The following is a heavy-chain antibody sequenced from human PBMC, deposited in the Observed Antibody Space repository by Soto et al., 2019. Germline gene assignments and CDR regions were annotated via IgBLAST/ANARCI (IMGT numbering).Heavy chain of an antibody. Sequence: QAQLVESGGGVVQPGRSLRLSCAASGFTFSSYGMHWVRQAPGKGLEWMAVIWYDGNSKDYGDSVRGRFTVSRDNSKITLYLQMDSLRAEDSAVYCCGRDSSSGEGFDFWGQGTRVTVSS. J-gene: IGHJ4*02. CDR2: IWYDGNSK. CDR1: GFTFSSYG. D-gene: IGHD7-27*01. CDR3: GRDSSSGEGFDF. V-gene: IGHV3-33*01.